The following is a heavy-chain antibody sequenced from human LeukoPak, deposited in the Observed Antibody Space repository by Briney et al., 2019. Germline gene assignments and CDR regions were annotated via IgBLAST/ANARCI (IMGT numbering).Heavy chain of an antibody. V-gene: IGHV1-18*01. J-gene: IGHJ4*02. CDR1: GYTFTRFA. Sequence: ASVKVSCKASGYTFTRFAISWVRQAPGQGLEWMGWISAYNGDTNYVRKFQGRVTMTTDTSTSTAYMELRSLSSDDTAVYYCARSPYDFSGYYQFYFDYWGQGTPVTVSS. D-gene: IGHD3-22*01. CDR2: ISAYNGDT. CDR3: ARSPYDFSGYYQFYFDY.